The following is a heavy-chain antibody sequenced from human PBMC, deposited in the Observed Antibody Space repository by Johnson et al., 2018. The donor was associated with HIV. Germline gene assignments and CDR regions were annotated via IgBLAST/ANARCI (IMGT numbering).Heavy chain of an antibody. CDR1: GFTFDDYA. CDR2: ISWNSGSI. Sequence: VQLVESGGGLVQPGRSLRLSCAASGFTFDDYAMHWVRQAPGKGLEWVSGISWNSGSIGYADSVKGRFTISRDNAKNSLYLQMNSLRAEDTALYYCAKDMEFEIAAKGLAFDIWGQGTMVTVSS. D-gene: IGHD6-6*01. CDR3: AKDMEFEIAAKGLAFDI. J-gene: IGHJ3*02. V-gene: IGHV3-9*01.